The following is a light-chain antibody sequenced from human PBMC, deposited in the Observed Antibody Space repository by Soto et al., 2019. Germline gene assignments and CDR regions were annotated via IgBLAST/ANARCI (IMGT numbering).Light chain of an antibody. V-gene: IGKV1-5*03. CDR3: QQYDSYCT. CDR2: KAS. Sequence: DLQMTQSHSTLSASVGYRFTITCRASQIIRSWLSWYQQKPGKAPRLLIYKASSLESGVPSRFSGSGSGTEFTLTISSLQPDDSATYYCQQYDSYCTFGGGTTVDIK. J-gene: IGKJ4*01. CDR1: QIIRSW.